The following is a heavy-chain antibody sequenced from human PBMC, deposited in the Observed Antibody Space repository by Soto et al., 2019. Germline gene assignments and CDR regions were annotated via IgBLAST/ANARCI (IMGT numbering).Heavy chain of an antibody. CDR3: ARLSSPGFQYQLPGIAARPTAFDY. J-gene: IGHJ4*02. D-gene: IGHD6-6*01. V-gene: IGHV4-59*08. CDR2: IYYSGST. CDR1: GGSISSYY. Sequence: PSETLSLTCTVSGGSISSYYWSWIRQPPGKGLEWIGYIYYSGSTNYNPSLKSRVTISVDTSKNQFSLKLSSVTAADTAVYYCARLSSPGFQYQLPGIAARPTAFDYWGKGTLVTVSS.